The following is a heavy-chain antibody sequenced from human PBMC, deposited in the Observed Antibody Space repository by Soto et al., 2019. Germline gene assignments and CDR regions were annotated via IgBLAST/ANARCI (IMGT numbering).Heavy chain of an antibody. J-gene: IGHJ4*02. CDR2: INSTENT. D-gene: IGHD6-19*01. CDR3: ARGLITGSHYSGGWYYSDS. CDR1: GGSVSSNSYS. Sequence: SETLSLTCPVSGGSVSSNSYSWGWIRKSPGKGLEWIGIINSTENTYYHPSLMSRVTISVHTSMSEFSLKLSSVTAADTAVYYCARGLITGSHYSGGWYYSDSWGQGTQVTVSS. V-gene: IGHV4-39*07.